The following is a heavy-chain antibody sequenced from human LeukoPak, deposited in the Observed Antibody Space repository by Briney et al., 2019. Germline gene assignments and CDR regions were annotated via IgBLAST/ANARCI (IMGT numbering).Heavy chain of an antibody. J-gene: IGHJ4*02. CDR3: AGGLVVVTAIRY. CDR2: ISYDGSNK. D-gene: IGHD2-21*02. V-gene: IGHV3-30*03. Sequence: PGGSLRLSCAASGFTFSSYGMHWVRQAPGKGLEWVAVISYDGSNKYYADSVKGRFTISRDNSKNTLYPQMNSLRAEDTAVYYCAGGLVVVTAIRYWGQGTLVTVSS. CDR1: GFTFSSYG.